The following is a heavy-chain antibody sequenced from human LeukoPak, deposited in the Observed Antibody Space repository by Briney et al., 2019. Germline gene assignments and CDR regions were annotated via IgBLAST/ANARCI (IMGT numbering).Heavy chain of an antibody. CDR3: AREESSRLSAWFDP. CDR2: IIPIFGTA. V-gene: IGHV1-69*01. J-gene: IGHJ5*02. CDR1: GGTFINYA. D-gene: IGHD6-13*01. Sequence: SAVKVSFKASGGTFINYAISGVRQAPGQGLDWMGGIIPIFGTANYAQKFQGRVTITAEESTSTAYMELSSLRSEDTAVYYCAREESSRLSAWFDPWGQGTLVTVSS.